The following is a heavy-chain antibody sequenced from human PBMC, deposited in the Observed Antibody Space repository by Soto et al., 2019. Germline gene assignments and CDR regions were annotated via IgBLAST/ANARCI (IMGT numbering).Heavy chain of an antibody. Sequence: QVQLQQWGAGLLKPSETLSLTCAVYGGSFSGYYWSWIRQPPGKGLEWIGEINHSGSTNYNPSLKGRVARSVDTSKNQFSLKLRSVTDADTAVYYCASGKQGVVVAATGVVYFDYWGQGTLVTVSS. J-gene: IGHJ4*02. V-gene: IGHV4-34*01. CDR1: GGSFSGYY. CDR2: INHSGST. D-gene: IGHD2-15*01. CDR3: ASGKQGVVVAATGVVYFDY.